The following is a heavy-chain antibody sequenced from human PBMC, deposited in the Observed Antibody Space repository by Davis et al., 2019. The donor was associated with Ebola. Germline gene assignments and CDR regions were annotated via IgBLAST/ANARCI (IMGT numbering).Heavy chain of an antibody. Sequence: RGSLRLSCTASGFVFSSYVMSWVRRAPGKGLEWISYISNSGSGTLTYYADSVKGRFTIPRDNVKNSVYLQMNSLRVEDTGMYYCAILASGWYDYWGQGTLVTVSS. CDR2: ISNSGSGTLT. J-gene: IGHJ4*02. D-gene: IGHD6-19*01. CDR3: AILASGWYDY. CDR1: GFVFSSYV. V-gene: IGHV3-48*03.